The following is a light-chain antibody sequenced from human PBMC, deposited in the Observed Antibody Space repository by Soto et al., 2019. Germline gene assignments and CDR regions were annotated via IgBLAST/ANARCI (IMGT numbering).Light chain of an antibody. J-gene: IGLJ2*01. Sequence: QLVLTQSPSASASLGASVKLTCTLSSVHISYAISWHQQQPEKGPRYLMKLDSDGSHSRGDGIPDRFSGSSSGTERYLTISSLQSEDEADYHCQTWGTGIEVVFGGGTKLTVL. V-gene: IGLV4-69*01. CDR2: LDSDGSH. CDR1: SVHISYA. CDR3: QTWGTGIEVV.